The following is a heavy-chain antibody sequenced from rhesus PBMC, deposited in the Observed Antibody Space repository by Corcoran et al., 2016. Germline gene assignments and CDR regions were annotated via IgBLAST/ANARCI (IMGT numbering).Heavy chain of an antibody. D-gene: IGHD5-24*01. V-gene: IGHV4-80*01. Sequence: QVQLQESGPGLVKPSETLSLTCAVSGGSFSSYWWSWIRQPPRKGLEWFGEINGNSGSTNYNPSLKSRGTILKDASKNQFYLKLSSVTAADTAVYYCARSHTVGTVTNFDDWGQGVLVTVSS. CDR2: INGNSGST. CDR3: ARSHTVGTVTNFDD. J-gene: IGHJ4*01. CDR1: GGSFSSYW.